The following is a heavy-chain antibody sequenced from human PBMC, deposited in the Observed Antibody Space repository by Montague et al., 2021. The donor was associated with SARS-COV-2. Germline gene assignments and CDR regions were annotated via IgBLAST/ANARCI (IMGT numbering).Heavy chain of an antibody. CDR2: INHSGST. Sequence: SETLSLTCAVYGGSFSGYYWSWIRQPPGKGLEWIGEINHSGSTNYNPSLKSRVTISVDTSKNQFSLKLSSVTAADTAVYYCARGRAVTTLYYYHYGMDAWGQGTTVTVSS. V-gene: IGHV4-34*01. D-gene: IGHD4-17*01. CDR3: ARGRAVTTLYYYHYGMDA. J-gene: IGHJ6*02. CDR1: GGSFSGYY.